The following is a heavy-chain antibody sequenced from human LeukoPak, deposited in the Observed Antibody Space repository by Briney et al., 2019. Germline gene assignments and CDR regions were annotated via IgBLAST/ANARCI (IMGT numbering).Heavy chain of an antibody. D-gene: IGHD6-19*01. Sequence: GGSLRLSCAASGFTFNNYAMSRVRQAPGRGLEWVSAISSGGDYTNSADSVKGRFTISRDNSRNTLYLQMNSLRAEDTAVYYCAKDRASGSGSYSYRGFDHWGQGTLVTVSS. J-gene: IGHJ5*02. CDR1: GFTFNNYA. CDR2: ISSGGDYT. CDR3: AKDRASGSGSYSYRGFDH. V-gene: IGHV3-23*01.